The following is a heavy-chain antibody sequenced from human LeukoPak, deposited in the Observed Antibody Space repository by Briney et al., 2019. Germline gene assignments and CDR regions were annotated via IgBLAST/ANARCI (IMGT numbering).Heavy chain of an antibody. CDR3: AREGGDYSGPQADYYYMDV. CDR2: ISSSSSYI. J-gene: IGHJ6*03. V-gene: IGHV3-21*01. D-gene: IGHD4-11*01. Sequence: GSLRLSCAASGFTFSSYSMNWVRQAPGKGLEWVSSISSSSSYIYYADSVKGRFTISRDNAKNSLYLQMNSLRAEDTAVYYCAREGGDYSGPQADYYYMDVWGKGTTVTVSS. CDR1: GFTFSSYS.